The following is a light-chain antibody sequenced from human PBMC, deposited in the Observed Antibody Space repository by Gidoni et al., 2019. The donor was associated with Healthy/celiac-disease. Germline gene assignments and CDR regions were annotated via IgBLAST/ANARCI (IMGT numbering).Light chain of an antibody. J-gene: IGLJ1*01. CDR3: QVWDSSSDHPYV. CDR1: NIGSKS. Sequence: SYVLTHPPPVSLSPGKTARITCGGNNIGSKSVHSYQQKPGQAPVLVIYYDSDRPSGIPERFSGSNSGNTATLTISRVEAGDEADYYCQVWDSSSDHPYVFGTGTKVTVL. V-gene: IGLV3-21*04. CDR2: YDS.